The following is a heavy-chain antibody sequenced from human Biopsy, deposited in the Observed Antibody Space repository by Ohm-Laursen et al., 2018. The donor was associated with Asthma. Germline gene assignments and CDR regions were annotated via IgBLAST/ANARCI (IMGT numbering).Heavy chain of an antibody. CDR3: ARAVDYSHYYGIDV. V-gene: IGHV1-18*01. CDR2: LSVYNGNT. J-gene: IGHJ6*02. Sequence: ASVKVSCKTSGYTFNSAGITRVRQAPGQGLEWMGWLSVYNGNTKVAQKLQDRVTMITDTSTSTAYMELRSLRSDDTAVYFCARAVDYSHYYGIDVWGQGTTVTVS. D-gene: IGHD3-10*01. CDR1: GYTFNSAG.